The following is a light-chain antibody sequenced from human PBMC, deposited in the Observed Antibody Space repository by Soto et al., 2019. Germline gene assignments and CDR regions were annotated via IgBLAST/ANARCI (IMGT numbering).Light chain of an antibody. V-gene: IGKV1-39*01. CDR3: QQSYSTPLT. Sequence: DIQMTQSPSSLSASVGDRVTITCQASQDISNYLNWHQQKPGKAPKLLIYDASNLETGVPSRFSGSGSGTDFTLTISSLQPADFATYYCQQSYSTPLTFGGGTKVDIK. CDR1: QDISNY. CDR2: DAS. J-gene: IGKJ4*01.